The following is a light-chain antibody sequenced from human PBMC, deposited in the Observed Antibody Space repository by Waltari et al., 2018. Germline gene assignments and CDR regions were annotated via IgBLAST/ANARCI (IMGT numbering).Light chain of an antibody. CDR3: MIWHGSAAV. CDR1: SGINVGTYR. Sequence: QAVLTRPSSLSATPGASASPTCPLRSGINVGTYRIDWNQQKPVSPPQYLLGYKSDSDKQQGSGVPSRFSGSKDVSANAEILLISWVQSEDEADYYCMIWHGSAAVFGGGTQLTVL. CDR2: YKSDSDK. V-gene: IGLV5-45*03. J-gene: IGLJ7*01.